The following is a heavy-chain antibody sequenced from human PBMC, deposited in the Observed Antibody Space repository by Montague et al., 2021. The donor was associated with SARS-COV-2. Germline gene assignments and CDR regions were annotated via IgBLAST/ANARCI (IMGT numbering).Heavy chain of an antibody. CDR3: ASRRYSASGSRWYLDL. CDR2: IFYSGST. J-gene: IGHJ2*01. V-gene: IGHV4-39*07. D-gene: IGHD3-10*01. CDR1: GGSISSSNYY. Sequence: SETLSFTCTVSGGSISSSNYYGVWIRQPPGKGLEWIGTIFYSGSTYYNPSLKSRVTISIDTSKNQFSLKLNSVTAADTAVYYCASRRYSASGSRWYLDLWGRGTLVTVSS.